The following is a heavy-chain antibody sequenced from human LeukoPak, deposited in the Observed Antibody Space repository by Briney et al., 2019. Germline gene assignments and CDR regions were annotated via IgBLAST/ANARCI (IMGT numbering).Heavy chain of an antibody. Sequence: GGSLRLSCAASGFTFSSYSMTWVRQAPGKGLEWVSSISSSSSYIYYADSVKGRFTISRDNAKNSLYLQMNSLRAEDTAVYYCARDEGVVQFDYWGQGTLVTVSS. J-gene: IGHJ4*02. D-gene: IGHD2-15*01. CDR2: ISSSSSYI. V-gene: IGHV3-21*04. CDR3: ARDEGVVQFDY. CDR1: GFTFSSYS.